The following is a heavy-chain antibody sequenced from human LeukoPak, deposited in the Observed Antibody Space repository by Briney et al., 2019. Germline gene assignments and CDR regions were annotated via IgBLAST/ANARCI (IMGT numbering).Heavy chain of an antibody. V-gene: IGHV4-39*01. CDR1: GGSISSSSYY. CDR2: IYYSGST. Sequence: PSETLSLTCTVSGGSISSSSYYWGWIRQPPGKGLEWIGSIYYSGSTYYNPSLKSRVTISVDTSKNQFSLKLNSVTPEDTAVYYCARGLAAFDYWGQGTLVTVSS. D-gene: IGHD6-25*01. J-gene: IGHJ4*02. CDR3: ARGLAAFDY.